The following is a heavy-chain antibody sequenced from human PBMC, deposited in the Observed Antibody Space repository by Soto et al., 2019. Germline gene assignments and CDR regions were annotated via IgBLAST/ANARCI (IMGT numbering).Heavy chain of an antibody. CDR2: IYYSGST. D-gene: IGHD2-2*01. CDR1: GGSISSGGYY. Sequence: SETLSLTCTVSGGSISSGGYYWSWIRQHPGKGLEWIGYIYYSGSTYYNPSLKSRVTISVDTSKNQFSLKLSSVTAADTAVYYCAICCSSTSCNDAFDIWGQGTMVTVSS. J-gene: IGHJ3*02. V-gene: IGHV4-31*03. CDR3: AICCSSTSCNDAFDI.